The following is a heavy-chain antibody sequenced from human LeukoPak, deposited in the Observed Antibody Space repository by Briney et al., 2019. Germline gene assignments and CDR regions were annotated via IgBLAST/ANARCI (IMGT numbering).Heavy chain of an antibody. CDR3: AKSMTYYYDSSGYYWENYYGMDV. Sequence: PGGSLRLSCAASGFTFSSYAMSWVRQAPGKGLEWVSAISGSGGNTYYADSVKGRFTISRDNSKNTLYLQMNSLRAEDTAVYYCAKSMTYYYDSSGYYWENYYGMDVWGQGTTVTVSS. CDR1: GFTFSSYA. D-gene: IGHD3-22*01. V-gene: IGHV3-23*01. J-gene: IGHJ6*02. CDR2: ISGSGGNT.